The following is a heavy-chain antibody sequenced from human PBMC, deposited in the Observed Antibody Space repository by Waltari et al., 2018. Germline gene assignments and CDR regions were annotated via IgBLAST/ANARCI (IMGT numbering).Heavy chain of an antibody. Sequence: QVQLVESGGGVVQPGRSLRLSCAASGFTFSSYGMHWVRQAPGKGLEWVAVISYDGSNKYYADSVKGRFTISRDNSKNTLYLQMNSLRAEDTAVYYCAKDPDSSGYYSGFDYWGQGTLVTVSA. CDR3: AKDPDSSGYYSGFDY. J-gene: IGHJ4*02. CDR1: GFTFSSYG. D-gene: IGHD3-22*01. CDR2: ISYDGSNK. V-gene: IGHV3-30*18.